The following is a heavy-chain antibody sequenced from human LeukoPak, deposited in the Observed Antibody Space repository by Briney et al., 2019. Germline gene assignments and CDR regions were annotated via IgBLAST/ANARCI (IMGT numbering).Heavy chain of an antibody. CDR1: GFTFSSYA. D-gene: IGHD6-19*01. CDR2: ISYDGSNK. V-gene: IGHV3-30-3*01. CDR3: ARDFSIAVAGPLDY. Sequence: GGSLRLSCAASGFTFSSYAMHWVRQAPGKGLEWVAVISYDGSNKYYADSVEGRFTISRDNSKNTLYLQMNSLRAEDTAVYYCARDFSIAVAGPLDYWGQGTLVTVSS. J-gene: IGHJ4*02.